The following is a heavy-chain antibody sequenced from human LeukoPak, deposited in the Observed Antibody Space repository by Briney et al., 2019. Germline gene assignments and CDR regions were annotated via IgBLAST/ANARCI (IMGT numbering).Heavy chain of an antibody. CDR3: AQTIQLWFPFDY. D-gene: IGHD5-18*01. CDR2: IYYSGST. V-gene: IGHV4-39*01. CDR1: GGSIGSSSYY. Sequence: SETLSLTCTVSGGSIGSSSYYWGWICQPPGKGLEWIGSIYYSGSTYYNPSLKSRVTISVDTSKNQFSLKLSSVTAADTAVYYCAQTIQLWFPFDYWGQGTLVTVSS. J-gene: IGHJ4*02.